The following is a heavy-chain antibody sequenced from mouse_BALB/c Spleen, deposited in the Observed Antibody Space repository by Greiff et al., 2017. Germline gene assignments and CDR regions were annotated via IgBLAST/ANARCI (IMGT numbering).Heavy chain of an antibody. CDR1: GFTFSSFG. V-gene: IGHV5-17*02. D-gene: IGHD2-3*01. Sequence: EVHLVESGGGLVQPGGSRKLSCAASGFTFSSFGMHWVRQAPEKGLEWVAYISSGSSTIYYADTVKGRFTISRDNPKNTLFLQMTSLRSEDTAMYYCARDDGYPYYAMDYWGQGTSVTVSS. CDR2: ISSGSSTI. CDR3: ARDDGYPYYAMDY. J-gene: IGHJ4*01.